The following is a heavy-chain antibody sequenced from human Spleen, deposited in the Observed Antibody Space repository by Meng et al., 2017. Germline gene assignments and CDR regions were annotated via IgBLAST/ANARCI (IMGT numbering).Heavy chain of an antibody. CDR3: SGHIDY. D-gene: IGHD5-12*01. CDR2: IGNNANSYTT. Sequence: GESLKISCAASGFTFSDQYMDWVRQAPGKGLEWVGRIGNNANSYTTQYAASVKGRFTISRDNSKTSLYLQMNSLKTEDTAVYYCSGHIDYWGQGTLVTVSS. CDR1: GFTFSDQY. J-gene: IGHJ4*02. V-gene: IGHV3-72*01.